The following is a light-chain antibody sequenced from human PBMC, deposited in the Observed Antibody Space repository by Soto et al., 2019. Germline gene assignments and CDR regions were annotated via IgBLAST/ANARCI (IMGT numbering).Light chain of an antibody. CDR1: QSVPSD. V-gene: IGKV3-15*01. Sequence: VVLTQSPGTLSLSPGERATLSCRASQSVPSDYLAWYHQRPGQAPRLLIYGASTRVTGIPARFSGSGSGTEFTLTISSLQSEDFAVYHCQQYYNWWTFGQGTKVDIK. CDR2: GAS. J-gene: IGKJ1*01. CDR3: QQYYNWWT.